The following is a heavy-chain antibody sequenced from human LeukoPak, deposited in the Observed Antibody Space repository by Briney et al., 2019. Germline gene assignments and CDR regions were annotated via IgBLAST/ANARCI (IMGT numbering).Heavy chain of an antibody. J-gene: IGHJ4*02. V-gene: IGHV1-24*01. CDR1: GYTLTELS. Sequence: ASVKASCKVSGYTLTELSMHWVRQAPGKGLEWMGGFDPEDGETIYAQKFQGRVTMTRDMSTSTVYMELSSLRSEDTAVYYCARDMRVRKDHDSSIWNRPLYYFDYWGQGTLVTVSS. CDR3: ARDMRVRKDHDSSIWNRPLYYFDY. D-gene: IGHD6-13*01. CDR2: FDPEDGET.